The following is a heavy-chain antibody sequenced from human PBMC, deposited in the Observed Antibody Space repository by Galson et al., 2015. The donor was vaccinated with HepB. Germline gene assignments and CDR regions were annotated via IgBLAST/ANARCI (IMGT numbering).Heavy chain of an antibody. CDR2: INSDGTYI. D-gene: IGHD6-6*01. CDR1: GFTFSNYW. Sequence: SLRLSCAASGFTFSNYWMHWVRQAPGKGLVWVSRINSDGTYITYADSVKGRFTISRDDAKNTLYLQMNSPRAEDPALYYCARTRRTAARIFSYWAQRSLVTVSS. CDR3: ARTRRTAARIFSY. J-gene: IGHJ4*02. V-gene: IGHV3-74*01.